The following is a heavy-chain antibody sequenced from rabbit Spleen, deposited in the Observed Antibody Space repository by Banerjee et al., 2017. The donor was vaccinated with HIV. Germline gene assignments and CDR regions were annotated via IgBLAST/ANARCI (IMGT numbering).Heavy chain of an antibody. CDR2: IYTGSSGST. D-gene: IGHD8-1*01. CDR1: GFSFSSSSW. V-gene: IGHV1S45*01. CDR3: ARDTGSSFSSYGMDL. J-gene: IGHJ6*01. Sequence: QEQLEESGGDLVKPEGSLTLTCTASGFSFSSSSWICWVRQAPGKGLEWIACIYTGSSGSTSYATWAKGRFTISKTSSTTVTLQMTRLTAADTATYFCARDTGSSFSSYGMDLWGPGTLVTVS.